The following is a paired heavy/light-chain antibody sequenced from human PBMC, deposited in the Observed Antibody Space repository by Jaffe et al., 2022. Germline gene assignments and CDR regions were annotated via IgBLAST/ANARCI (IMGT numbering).Heavy chain of an antibody. V-gene: IGHV4-61*02. J-gene: IGHJ4*02. CDR2: IYTSGST. CDR1: GGSISSGSYY. D-gene: IGHD3-9*01. Sequence: QVQLQESGPGLVKPSQTLSLTCTVSGGSISSGSYYWSWIRQPAGKGLEWIGRIYTSGSTNYNPSLKSRVTISVDTSKNQFSLKLSSVTAADTAVYYCARATYYDILTGYRGYYFDYWGQGTLVTVSS. CDR3: ARATYYDILTGYRGYYFDY.
Light chain of an antibody. CDR2: DAS. J-gene: IGKJ5*01. CDR3: QQFNSYPQVT. CDR1: QGISSA. V-gene: IGKV1-13*02. Sequence: AIQLTQSPSSLSASVGDRVTITCRASQGISSALAWYQQKPGKAPKLLIYDASSLESGVPSRFSGSGSGTDFTLTISSLQPEDFATYYCQQFNSYPQVTFGQGTRLEIK.